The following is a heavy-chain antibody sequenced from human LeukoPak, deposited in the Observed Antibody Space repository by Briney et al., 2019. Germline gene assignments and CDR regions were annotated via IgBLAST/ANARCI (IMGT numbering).Heavy chain of an antibody. V-gene: IGHV3-48*01. CDR1: GFTFSNYG. CDR3: ARDPDY. J-gene: IGHJ4*02. Sequence: GGSLRLSCSASGFTFSNYGMNWVRQAPGKGLEWVSYINSRSTTMYYADSVKGRFTISRDDGKNSLHLQMNSLRAEDTAMYYCARDPDYWGQGTLVTVSS. CDR2: INSRSTTM.